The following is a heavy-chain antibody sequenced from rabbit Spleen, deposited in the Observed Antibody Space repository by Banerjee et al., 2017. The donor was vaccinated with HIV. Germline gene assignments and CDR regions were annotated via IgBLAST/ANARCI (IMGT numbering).Heavy chain of an antibody. V-gene: IGHV1S43*01. Sequence: QQQLEESGGGLVKPGGTLTLTCKTSGIDFSSYYYMCWVRQAPGKGLELIACIYTTSGSTWYASWVNGRFTISRSPSLNTVDLKMTSLTAADTAPYFCARGAYDSSSGYCDGYYFNLWGPGTLVTVS. CDR3: ARGAYDSSSGYCDGYYFNL. J-gene: IGHJ4*01. CDR2: IYTTSGST. CDR1: GIDFSSYYY. D-gene: IGHD1-1*01.